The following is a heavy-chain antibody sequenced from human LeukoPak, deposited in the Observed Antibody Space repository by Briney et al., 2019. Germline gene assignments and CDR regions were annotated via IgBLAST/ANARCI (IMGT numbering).Heavy chain of an antibody. V-gene: IGHV4-59*01. CDR3: ARSRSGYSYDHAAFDI. J-gene: IGHJ3*02. D-gene: IGHD5-18*01. CDR1: DASISNYY. Sequence: TSETLSLTCTVSDASISNYYWSWIRQPPGTGLEWIAYIDYRGGTTYNPSLKSRVTISVDTSRNQFPLKLSSVTAADTAVYYCARSRSGYSYDHAAFDIWGQGTMVTVSS. CDR2: IDYRGGT.